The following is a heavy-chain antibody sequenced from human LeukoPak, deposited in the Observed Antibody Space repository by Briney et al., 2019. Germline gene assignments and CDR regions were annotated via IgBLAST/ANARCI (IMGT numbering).Heavy chain of an antibody. V-gene: IGHV3-48*04. D-gene: IGHD6-19*01. J-gene: IGHJ5*02. CDR2: ISSSGSTI. CDR1: GFTFSSYG. CDR3: AREMPRIAVAGSHNWFDP. Sequence: PGGSLRLSCAASGFTFSSYGMSWVRQAPGKGLEWVSYISSSGSTIYYADSVKGRFTISRDNAKNSLYLQMNSLRAEDTAVYYCAREMPRIAVAGSHNWFDPWGQGTLVTVSS.